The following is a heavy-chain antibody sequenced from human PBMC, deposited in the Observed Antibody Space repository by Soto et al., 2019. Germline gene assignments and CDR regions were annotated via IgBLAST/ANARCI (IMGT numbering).Heavy chain of an antibody. CDR2: IYHSGST. D-gene: IGHD6-13*01. CDR1: GGSISRGGYS. CDR3: ARAGAAAGQYYFDY. V-gene: IGHV4-30-2*01. J-gene: IGHJ4*02. Sequence: SETLSLTCAVSGGSISRGGYSWSWIRQPPGKGLEWIGYIYHSGSTYYNPSLKSRVTISVDRSKNQFSLKLSSVTAADTAVYYCARAGAAAGQYYFDYWGQGTLVTVSS.